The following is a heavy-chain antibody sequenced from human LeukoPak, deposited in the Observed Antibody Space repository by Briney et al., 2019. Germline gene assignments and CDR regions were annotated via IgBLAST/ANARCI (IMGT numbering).Heavy chain of an antibody. J-gene: IGHJ4*02. Sequence: GGSLRLSCGASGFAFGTYWMHWVRQAPGKGLVWVSGINSDGGTTTYADSVKGRFTISRDNAKNTLYLQMNNLRAEDTAIYYCATDSYVSGSYYRLFYWGQGTLVTVSS. V-gene: IGHV3-74*01. CDR2: INSDGGTT. D-gene: IGHD3-10*01. CDR3: ATDSYVSGSYYRLFY. CDR1: GFAFGTYW.